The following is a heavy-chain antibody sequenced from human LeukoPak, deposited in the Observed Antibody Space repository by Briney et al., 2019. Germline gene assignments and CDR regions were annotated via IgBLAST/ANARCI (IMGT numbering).Heavy chain of an antibody. CDR3: ARHLPRLGWFDP. D-gene: IGHD3-16*01. J-gene: IGHJ5*02. CDR2: IYYSGST. V-gene: IGHV4-59*08. CDR1: GGSISLYY. Sequence: SETLSLTCTVSGGSISLYYWSWIRQPPGKGLEWIGNIYYSGSTNYNPSLKSRVTISVDTSKNQLSLKLTSVTAADTAVYYCARHLPRLGWFDPLGPGNPGHRLL.